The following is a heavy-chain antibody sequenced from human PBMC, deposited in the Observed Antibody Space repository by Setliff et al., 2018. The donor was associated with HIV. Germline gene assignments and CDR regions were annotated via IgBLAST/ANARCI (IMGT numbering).Heavy chain of an antibody. CDR2: INPNSGDT. D-gene: IGHD3-22*01. V-gene: IGHV1-2*02. J-gene: IGHJ4*02. CDR1: GYTFTDYF. Sequence: GASVKVSCKSSGYTFTDYFMHWVRQAPGQGLEWMGWINPNSGDTYYAQKFQGSVTMTRDTSINTVYMELTRLRSDDTAVYYCVRAPYYYDNSGYYYDWGQGTLVTVSS. CDR3: VRAPYYYDNSGYYYD.